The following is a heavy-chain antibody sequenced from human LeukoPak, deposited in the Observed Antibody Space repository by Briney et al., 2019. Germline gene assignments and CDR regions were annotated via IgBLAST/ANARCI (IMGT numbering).Heavy chain of an antibody. V-gene: IGHV3-48*03. CDR3: ARVKAGGATFGY. CDR2: ISSSGSTI. Sequence: GGSLRLSCAASGFTFSSYEMNWVRQAPGKGLEWVSYISSSGSTIYYADSVKGRFTISRDNAKNSLYLQMNSLRAEDTAVYYCARVKAGGATFGYWAQGTLVTVSS. CDR1: GFTFSSYE. J-gene: IGHJ4*02. D-gene: IGHD1-26*01.